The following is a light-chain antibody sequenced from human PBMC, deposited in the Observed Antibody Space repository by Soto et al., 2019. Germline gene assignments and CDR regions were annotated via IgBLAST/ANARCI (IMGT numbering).Light chain of an antibody. V-gene: IGKV1-5*03. J-gene: IGKJ1*01. Sequence: DIQMTQSPSTLSASVGDRVTITCRASQSIGSWLAWYQQKPGKAPKLLIYKASSLESGVPSRFSGSGSGTEFTLTISSLQPDDFASYYCQQYGSYSPWTLGQATKVEIK. CDR1: QSIGSW. CDR2: KAS. CDR3: QQYGSYSPWT.